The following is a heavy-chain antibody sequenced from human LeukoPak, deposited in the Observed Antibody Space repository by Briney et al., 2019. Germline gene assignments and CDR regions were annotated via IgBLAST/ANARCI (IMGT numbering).Heavy chain of an antibody. Sequence: PGRSLRLSCAASGFTFSSYAMHWVRQAPGKGLEWVAVISYDGSNKYYADSVKGRFTISRDNSKNTLYLQMNSLRAEDTAVYYCARDGDGYYYMDVWGKGTTVTVSS. CDR2: ISYDGSNK. V-gene: IGHV3-30*04. CDR3: ARDGDGYYYMDV. CDR1: GFTFSSYA. J-gene: IGHJ6*03. D-gene: IGHD2-21*01.